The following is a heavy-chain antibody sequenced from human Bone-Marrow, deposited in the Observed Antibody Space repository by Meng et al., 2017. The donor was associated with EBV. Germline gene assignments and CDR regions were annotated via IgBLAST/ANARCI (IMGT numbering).Heavy chain of an antibody. CDR1: VGSIGSGCYY. V-gene: IGHV4-30-4*01. CDR2: IYYSGST. J-gene: IGHJ4*02. D-gene: IGHD4-17*01. Sequence: HVHVSGPRPRLFKPSHTLSLTGAVSVGSIGSGCYYWGSSPQPPGKGLEWIGYIYYSGSTYYNPSLKSRVTISVDTSKNQFSLKLSSVTAADTAVYYCARADDGDYYFNYWGQGTLVTVSS. CDR3: ARADDGDYYFNY.